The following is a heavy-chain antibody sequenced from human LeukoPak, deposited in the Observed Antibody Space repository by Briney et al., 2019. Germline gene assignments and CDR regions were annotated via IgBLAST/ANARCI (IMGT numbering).Heavy chain of an antibody. CDR1: GFTFSSYA. J-gene: IGHJ4*02. Sequence: PGGSLRLSCAASGFTFSSYAMSWVRQAPGKGLEWVSAISGSGGSTYYADSVKGRFTISRDNSKNTLYLQMNSLRAEDTAVYYCAKDKRDYATYHYYFDYWGQGTLVTVSS. CDR2: ISGSGGST. CDR3: AKDKRDYATYHYYFDY. V-gene: IGHV3-23*01. D-gene: IGHD4-17*01.